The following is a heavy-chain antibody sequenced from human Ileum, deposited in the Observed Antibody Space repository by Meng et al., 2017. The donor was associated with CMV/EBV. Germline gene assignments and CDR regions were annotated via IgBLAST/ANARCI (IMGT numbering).Heavy chain of an antibody. Sequence: QFEVLGQVPGLFKPSDTRCLPCTVSGGCINNYYWSWIRQSAGKGLEWIGRLYSSDTYNYHPSLDSRVTMSLDKSKNQFSLNLRSVTAADTATYYCARGPGAYTREGFDYWGLGTLVTVSS. CDR1: GGCINNYY. CDR2: LYSSDTY. CDR3: ARGPGAYTREGFDY. D-gene: IGHD3-16*01. J-gene: IGHJ4*02. V-gene: IGHV4-4*07.